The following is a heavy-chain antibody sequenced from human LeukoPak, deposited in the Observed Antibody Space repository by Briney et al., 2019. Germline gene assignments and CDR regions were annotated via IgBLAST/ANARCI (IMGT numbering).Heavy chain of an antibody. Sequence: AGGSLRLFCAASGFTFSSYWMSWVRQAPGKGLEWVANIKQDGSEKYYVDSVKGRFTISRDNAKNSLYLQMNSLRAEDTAVYYCARDPALVGSSGYYYGGAFDIWGQGTMVTVSS. D-gene: IGHD3-22*01. CDR1: GFTFSSYW. V-gene: IGHV3-7*03. CDR3: ARDPALVGSSGYYYGGAFDI. CDR2: IKQDGSEK. J-gene: IGHJ3*02.